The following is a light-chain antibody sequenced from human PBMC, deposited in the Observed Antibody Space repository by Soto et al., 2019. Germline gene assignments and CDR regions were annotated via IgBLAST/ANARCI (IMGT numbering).Light chain of an antibody. V-gene: IGKV3-20*01. CDR1: QTVGKNY. CDR3: QQYAYEPLT. Sequence: EIVLTQSPGTLSLSPGEGATLSCRASQTVGKNYLAWYKQKPGQAPRLLIYDASSRATGIPDRFSGSGSATDFTLTISSLEPEDFAVYYCQQYAYEPLTFGGGTKVEIK. CDR2: DAS. J-gene: IGKJ4*01.